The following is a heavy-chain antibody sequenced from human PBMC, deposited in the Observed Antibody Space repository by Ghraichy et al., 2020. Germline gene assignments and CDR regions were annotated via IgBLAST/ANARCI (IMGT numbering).Heavy chain of an antibody. CDR3: ARDEGNYGDNHFDY. D-gene: IGHD4-17*01. Sequence: GGSLRLSCAASGFTFSSYWMSWVRQAPGKGLEWVANIKQDGSEKYYVDSVKGRFTISRDNAKNSLYLQMNSLRAEDTAVYYCARDEGNYGDNHFDYWGQGTLVTVSS. V-gene: IGHV3-7*04. CDR2: IKQDGSEK. J-gene: IGHJ4*02. CDR1: GFTFSSYW.